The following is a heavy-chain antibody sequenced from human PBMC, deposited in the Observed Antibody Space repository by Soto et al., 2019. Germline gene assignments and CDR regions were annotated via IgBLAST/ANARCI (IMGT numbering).Heavy chain of an antibody. J-gene: IGHJ3*02. CDR2: IIPIFGTA. CDR3: VGHYHDDSGRSAFDI. V-gene: IGHV1-69*01. CDR1: GGTFSNYA. Sequence: QVRLVQSGAEVKKPGSSVKVSCRASGGTFSNYAINWVRQAPGQGLEWMGGIIPIFGTADYAQNFQGRVTITAGESTNTAYMEQSRLRSEDTAVYFCVGHYHDDSGRSAFDIWGQGTMVTVSS. D-gene: IGHD3-22*01.